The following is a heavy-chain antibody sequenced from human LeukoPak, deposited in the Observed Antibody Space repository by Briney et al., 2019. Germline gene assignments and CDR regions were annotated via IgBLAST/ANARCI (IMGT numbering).Heavy chain of an antibody. Sequence: GGSLRLSCAASGFTFSSYWMHWVRQAPGKGLVWVSRINSDGSSTSYADSVKGRFTISRDNAKNTLYLQMNSLRAEDTALYYCAKDTRYSYGYYFDYWGQGTLVTVSS. D-gene: IGHD5-18*01. CDR2: INSDGSST. CDR3: AKDTRYSYGYYFDY. J-gene: IGHJ4*02. V-gene: IGHV3-74*01. CDR1: GFTFSSYW.